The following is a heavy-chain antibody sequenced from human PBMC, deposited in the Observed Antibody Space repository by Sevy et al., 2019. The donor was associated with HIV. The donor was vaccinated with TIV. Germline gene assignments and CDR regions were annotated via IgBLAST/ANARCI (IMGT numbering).Heavy chain of an antibody. CDR1: GFTFSSYG. J-gene: IGHJ6*02. V-gene: IGHV3-33*01. D-gene: IGHD3-9*01. Sequence: GGSRRLSCAASGFTFSSYGMHWVRQAPGKGLEWVAVIWYDRSNKYYADSVKGRFTISRDNSKNTLYLQMNSLRAEDTAVYYCARDTVYYDILTGYYDYYGMDVWGQGTTVTVSS. CDR3: ARDTVYYDILTGYYDYYGMDV. CDR2: IWYDRSNK.